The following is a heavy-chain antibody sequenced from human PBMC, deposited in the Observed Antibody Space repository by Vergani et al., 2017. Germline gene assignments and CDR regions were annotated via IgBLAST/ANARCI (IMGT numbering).Heavy chain of an antibody. V-gene: IGHV3-11*04. CDR1: GFTFSDYY. CDR3: ARDLLPGTLLLLAY. Sequence: QVQLVESGGGLVKPGGSLRLSCEASGFTFSDYYMTWIRQAPGKGLEWISYISGSGHTKYYADSVKGRFAISRDNAKNSLYLQMNNLRVEDTAVYYCARDLLPGTLLLLAYWGQGTLISVSS. D-gene: IGHD1-7*01. J-gene: IGHJ4*02. CDR2: ISGSGHTK.